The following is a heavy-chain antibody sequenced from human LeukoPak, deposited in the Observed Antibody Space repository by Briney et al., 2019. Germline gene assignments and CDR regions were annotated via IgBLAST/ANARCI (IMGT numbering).Heavy chain of an antibody. D-gene: IGHD5-18*01. V-gene: IGHV4-39*01. CDR2: IYYSGST. CDR3: ARLSQDTAMVKVYFDY. J-gene: IGHJ4*02. Sequence: SETLSLTCTVSGGSISSSSYYWGWIRQPPGKGLEWIGSIYYSGSTYYNSSLKSRVTISVDTSKNQFSLKLSSVTAADTAVYYCARLSQDTAMVKVYFDYWGQGTLVTVSS. CDR1: GGSISSSSYY.